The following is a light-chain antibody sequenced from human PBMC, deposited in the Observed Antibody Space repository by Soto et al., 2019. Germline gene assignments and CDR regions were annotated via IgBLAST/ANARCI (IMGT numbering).Light chain of an antibody. CDR2: RAS. CDR1: QNIYSN. Sequence: ILMTQSPASLSVSPGERATLSCRASQNIYSNIAWYQQRPGQAPRLLIYRASTRATGVPARSSGSGSGTEFTLTISSLQSEDFTVYSCLQYHNLWAFGQGTKVDIK. CDR3: LQYHNLWA. J-gene: IGKJ1*01. V-gene: IGKV3-15*01.